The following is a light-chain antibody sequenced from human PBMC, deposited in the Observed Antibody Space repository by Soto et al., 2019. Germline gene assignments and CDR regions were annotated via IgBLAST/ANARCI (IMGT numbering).Light chain of an antibody. CDR2: DAS. CDR3: QQYYNFQFT. V-gene: IGKV1-33*01. CDR1: QDISNY. Sequence: DIQMTQSPSSLSASVGDRVTITCQASQDISNYLNWYQQKPGKAPKLLIYDASNLKTGVPSRFSGSGSGTDFTLTINSLQPDDFATYYCQQYYNFQFTFGPGTKVDI. J-gene: IGKJ3*01.